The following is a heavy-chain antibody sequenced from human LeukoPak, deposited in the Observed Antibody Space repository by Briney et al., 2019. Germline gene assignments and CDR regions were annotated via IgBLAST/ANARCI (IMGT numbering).Heavy chain of an antibody. V-gene: IGHV3-21*01. J-gene: IGHJ4*02. D-gene: IGHD6-6*01. CDR1: GFTFSSYS. Sequence: GGSLRLSCAASGFTFSSYSMNWVRQAPGKGLEWVSSISSSSSYIYYADSVKGRFTISRDNAENSLYLQMNSLRAEDTAVYYCARDEYSSSSGFDYWGQGTLVTVSS. CDR2: ISSSSSYI. CDR3: ARDEYSSSSGFDY.